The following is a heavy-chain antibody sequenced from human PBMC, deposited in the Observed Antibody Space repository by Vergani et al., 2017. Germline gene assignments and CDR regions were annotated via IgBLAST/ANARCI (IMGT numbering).Heavy chain of an antibody. CDR2: IYTSGST. V-gene: IGHV4-61*02. CDR1: GGSISSGSYY. J-gene: IGHJ6*03. D-gene: IGHD5-12*01. Sequence: QVQLQESGPGLVKPSQTLSLTCTVSGGSISSGSYYWSWIRQPAGKGLEWIGRIYTSGSTNYNPSLKSRVTISVDTSKNQFSLKLSSVTAADTAVYYCAREIVRLRHYYYYYYMDVWGKGTTVTVSS. CDR3: AREIVRLRHYYYYYYMDV.